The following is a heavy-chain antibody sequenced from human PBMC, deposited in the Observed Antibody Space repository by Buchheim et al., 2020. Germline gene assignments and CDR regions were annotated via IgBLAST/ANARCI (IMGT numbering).Heavy chain of an antibody. J-gene: IGHJ4*02. CDR1: GFTFRSYA. CDR3: AKDLVAGY. V-gene: IGHV3-23*01. CDR2: ITGSGDSM. Sequence: EVQLLESGGGLVQPGGSLRLSCAASGFTFRSYAMSWVRQAPGKGLEWVSAITGSGDSMYYADPVKGRFTISRDNSKNTLYLQMNNLRADDTALYYCAKDLVAGYWGQGTL. D-gene: IGHD6-19*01.